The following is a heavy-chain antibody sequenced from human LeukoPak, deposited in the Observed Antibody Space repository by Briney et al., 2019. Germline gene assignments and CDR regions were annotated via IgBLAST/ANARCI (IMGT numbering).Heavy chain of an antibody. Sequence: ASVKVSCKASGYTFTGYYMHWVRQAPGQGLEWMGWINPNGGGTKYAQSFQGRVTMTRDTSFSTAYMELTRLRSDDTAVYYCARVPDYGDYGMWFDPWGQGTLVTVSS. CDR3: ARVPDYGDYGMWFDP. D-gene: IGHD4-17*01. CDR2: INPNGGGT. V-gene: IGHV1-2*02. J-gene: IGHJ5*02. CDR1: GYTFTGYY.